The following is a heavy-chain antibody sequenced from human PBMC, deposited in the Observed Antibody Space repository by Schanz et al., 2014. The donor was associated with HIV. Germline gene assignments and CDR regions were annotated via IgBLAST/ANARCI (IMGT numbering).Heavy chain of an antibody. V-gene: IGHV3-48*02. J-gene: IGHJ4*02. CDR2: INSGSTIK. CDR3: AKDPNDREKAFDY. Sequence: DVQLVESGGGLEQPGGSLRLSCAASGFMFSTYAMHWVRQAPGKGLEWVSKINSGSTIKNYADSVKGRFTISRDNSKNTLYLHMNSLRDEDTAVYYCAKDPNDREKAFDYWGQGTLVTVSS. D-gene: IGHD3-22*01. CDR1: GFMFSTYA.